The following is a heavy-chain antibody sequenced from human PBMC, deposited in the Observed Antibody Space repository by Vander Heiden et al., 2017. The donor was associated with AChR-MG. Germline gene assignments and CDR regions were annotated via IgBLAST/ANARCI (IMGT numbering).Heavy chain of an antibody. CDR1: GYSFTSYW. V-gene: IGHV5-51*01. J-gene: IGHJ3*02. Sequence: EVQLVQSGAEVKKPGESLKISCKGSGYSFTSYWIGWVRQMPGKGLEWMGIIYPGDSDTRYSPSFQGQVTISADKSISTAYLQWSSLKASDTAMYYCARRGPSSSGWYGEGAFDIWGQGTMVTVSS. CDR2: IYPGDSDT. CDR3: ARRGPSSSGWYGEGAFDI. D-gene: IGHD6-19*01.